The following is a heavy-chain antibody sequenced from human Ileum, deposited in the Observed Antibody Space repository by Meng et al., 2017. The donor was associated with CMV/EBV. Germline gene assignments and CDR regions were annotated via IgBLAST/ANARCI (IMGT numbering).Heavy chain of an antibody. Sequence: QVQLQQWGAGLLKPSETLSLTCAFYGGSFSDYYWIWIRQSPGKGLEWIGEVHHSGITNYNPSLKSRVTISVDTSKNQFFLKLTSVTAADTGLYYCATNSEDYWGQGTLVTVSS. CDR2: VHHSGIT. CDR1: GGSFSDYY. J-gene: IGHJ4*02. V-gene: IGHV4-34*01. D-gene: IGHD4-23*01. CDR3: ATNSEDY.